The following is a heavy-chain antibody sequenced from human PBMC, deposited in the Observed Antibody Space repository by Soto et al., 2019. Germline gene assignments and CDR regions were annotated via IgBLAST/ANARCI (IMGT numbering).Heavy chain of an antibody. Sequence: PGGSLRLSCPASGFTFSRHAIHWVRLTPGRGLEWVLAISRDGSYIYYTDSVKGRFTVSRDNSKNTVFVQMNRLIPDDTALYFCACTRNGGVADSFDSWGQGTRVTVSS. D-gene: IGHD3-3*01. CDR3: ACTRNGGVADSFDS. CDR2: ISRDGSYI. V-gene: IGHV3-30*04. CDR1: GFTFSRHA. J-gene: IGHJ5*01.